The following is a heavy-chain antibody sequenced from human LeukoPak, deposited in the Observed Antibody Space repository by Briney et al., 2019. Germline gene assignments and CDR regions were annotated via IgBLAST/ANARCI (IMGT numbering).Heavy chain of an antibody. V-gene: IGHV3-21*01. CDR2: ISSSSSYI. D-gene: IGHD3-10*01. Sequence: GGSLRLSCAASGFTFSSYSMNWVRQAPGKGLEWVSSISSSSSYIYYADSVKGRFTISRDNAKNSLYLQMNSLRAEDTAVYYCAKLSGYYYGSGSYYHFDYWGQGTLVTVSS. J-gene: IGHJ4*02. CDR3: AKLSGYYYGSGSYYHFDY. CDR1: GFTFSSYS.